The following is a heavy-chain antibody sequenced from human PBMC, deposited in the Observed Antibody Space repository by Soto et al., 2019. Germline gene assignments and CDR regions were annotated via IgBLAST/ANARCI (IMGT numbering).Heavy chain of an antibody. D-gene: IGHD6-13*01. CDR3: AGLEGIAADGGYFQH. V-gene: IGHV1-69*12. CDR2: IIPIFGTA. J-gene: IGHJ1*01. CDR1: GGTFSSYA. Sequence: QVQLVQSGAEVKKPGSSVKVSCKASGGTFSSYAISWVRQAPGQGLEWMGGIIPIFGTANYAQKFQGRVTMXXDXSXXTAYMELSSLRSEDTAVYYCAGLEGIAADGGYFQHWGQGTLVTVSS.